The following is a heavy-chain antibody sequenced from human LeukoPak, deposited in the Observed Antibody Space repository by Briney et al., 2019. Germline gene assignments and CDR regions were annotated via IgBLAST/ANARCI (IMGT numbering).Heavy chain of an antibody. V-gene: IGHV1-18*01. D-gene: IGHD3-9*01. J-gene: IGHJ4*02. CDR2: ISAYNGNT. Sequence: ASVKVSCKASGYTFTSYGISWVRQAPGQGLEWMGWISAYNGNTNYAQKLQGRVTMTTDTSTSTAYMELRSLRSDDTAVYYCARGKDILTAYSPFDYWGQGTLVTVSS. CDR1: GYTFTSYG. CDR3: ARGKDILTAYSPFDY.